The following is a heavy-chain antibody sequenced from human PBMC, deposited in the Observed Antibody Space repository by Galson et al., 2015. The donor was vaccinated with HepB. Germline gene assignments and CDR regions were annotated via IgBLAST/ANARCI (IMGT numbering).Heavy chain of an antibody. CDR3: SGHAALVI. V-gene: IGHV3-7*03. Sequence: SLRLSCAVSGITFSDYWMTWVRQAPGKGLEWVANIKQDGSEEEYVDSVKGRFTISRDNAKNSVYLQMNSLRAEDTAVYYCSGHAALVIWGQGTLVTVSS. J-gene: IGHJ4*02. CDR2: IKQDGSEE. D-gene: IGHD3-9*01. CDR1: GITFSDYW.